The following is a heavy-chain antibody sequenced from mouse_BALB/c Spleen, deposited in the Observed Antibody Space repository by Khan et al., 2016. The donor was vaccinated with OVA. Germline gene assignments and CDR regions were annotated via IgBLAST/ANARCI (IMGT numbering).Heavy chain of an antibody. CDR1: GFTFSDYY. D-gene: IGHD1-1*02. J-gene: IGHJ3*01. CDR2: ISAGGSYT. CDR3: ARAGYGGFAY. V-gene: IGHV5-4*02. Sequence: EVELVESGGGLVKPGGSLKLSCAASGFTFSDYYMYWVRQTPEKRLEWVATISAGGSYTYYPDSVKGRFTISRDHAKNNMYLQMSSRKSEDTGMYYCARAGYGGFAYWGQGTLVTVSA.